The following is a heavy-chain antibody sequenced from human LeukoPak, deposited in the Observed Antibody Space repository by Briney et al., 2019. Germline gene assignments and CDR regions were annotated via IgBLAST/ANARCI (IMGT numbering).Heavy chain of an antibody. J-gene: IGHJ5*02. CDR3: ARELVGASTLNWLDP. Sequence: SETLSLTCTVSGGSISSYYWSWIRQPAGKGLEWIGRIYTSGSTNYNPSLKSRVTMSVDTSKNQFSLNLSSVTAPGTPLYNCARELVGASTLNWLDPWGQGTLATVPS. V-gene: IGHV4-4*07. D-gene: IGHD1-26*01. CDR1: GGSISSYY. CDR2: IYTSGST.